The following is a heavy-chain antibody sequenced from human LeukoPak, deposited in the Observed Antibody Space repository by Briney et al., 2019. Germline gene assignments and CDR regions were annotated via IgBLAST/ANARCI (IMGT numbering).Heavy chain of an antibody. D-gene: IGHD3-10*01. CDR2: LHPNYGGT. CDR1: GYIFTGYY. CDR3: ARWQEGSGTYYIYH. Sequence: ASVKVSRKASGYIFTGYYMKWVRQAPGPGLEWMGWLHPNYGGTNYAHKFQGRITLTRDPSISTAYMELSSLTSDDTAVYFCARWQEGSGTYYIYHWGQGSLVTVSS. V-gene: IGHV1-2*07. J-gene: IGHJ4*02.